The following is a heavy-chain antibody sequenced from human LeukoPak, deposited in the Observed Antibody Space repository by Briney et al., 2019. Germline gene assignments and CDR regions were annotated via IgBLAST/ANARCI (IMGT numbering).Heavy chain of an antibody. D-gene: IGHD2-2*01. Sequence: GGSLRLSCAASGFTFSSYAMHWVRQAPGKGLEWVAVISYDGSNKYYADSVKGRFTISRDNSKNTPYLQMNSLRAEDTAVYYCAREDCSSTSCYGYYFDYWGQGTLVTVSS. CDR3: AREDCSSTSCYGYYFDY. V-gene: IGHV3-30-3*01. CDR2: ISYDGSNK. J-gene: IGHJ4*02. CDR1: GFTFSSYA.